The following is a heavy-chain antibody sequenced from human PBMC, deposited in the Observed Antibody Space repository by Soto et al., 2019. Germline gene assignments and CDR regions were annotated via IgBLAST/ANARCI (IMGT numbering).Heavy chain of an antibody. CDR2: IYWDDDE. CDR3: VRNWRYYGGDSYYGMDA. J-gene: IGHJ6*02. Sequence: ITLKESGPTLVKPTQTLTLTCTFSGFSLNTGGVGVGWVRQPRGKAMEWLALIYWDDDERYRPSLRSRLNTTKDTINNQVVLTMTNMDPEDTATYYCVRNWRYYGGDSYYGMDAWGQGTTVTVSS. CDR1: GFSLNTGGVG. V-gene: IGHV2-5*02. D-gene: IGHD3-10*01.